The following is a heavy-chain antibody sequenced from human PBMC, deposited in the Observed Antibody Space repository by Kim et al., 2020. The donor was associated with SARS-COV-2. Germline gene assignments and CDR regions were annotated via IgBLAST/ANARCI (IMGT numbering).Heavy chain of an antibody. D-gene: IGHD5-18*01. CDR3: ARPVWGFTAMDTDFDY. Sequence: SETLSLTCTVSGGSISSSSYYWGWIRQPPGKGLEWIGSIYYSGSTYYNPSLKSRVTISVDTSKNQFSLKLSSVTAADTAVYYCARPVWGFTAMDTDFDYLGQGTLVTVSS. J-gene: IGHJ4*02. V-gene: IGHV4-39*01. CDR1: GGSISSSSYY. CDR2: IYYSGST.